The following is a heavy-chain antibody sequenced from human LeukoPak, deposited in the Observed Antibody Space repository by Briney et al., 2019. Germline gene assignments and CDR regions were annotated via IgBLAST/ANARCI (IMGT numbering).Heavy chain of an antibody. Sequence: GSLRLSCAASGFTFSSYAMTRVRQAPGKGLEWVSTLASTGSDTYYADSVKGRFTISRDTSKNTLYLQMDSLRAEDTAIYYCAKDRGRSVSGTEFDYWGQGTLLTVSS. CDR3: AKDRGRSVSGTEFDY. CDR2: LASTGSDT. CDR1: GFTFSSYA. V-gene: IGHV3-23*01. D-gene: IGHD6-19*01. J-gene: IGHJ4*02.